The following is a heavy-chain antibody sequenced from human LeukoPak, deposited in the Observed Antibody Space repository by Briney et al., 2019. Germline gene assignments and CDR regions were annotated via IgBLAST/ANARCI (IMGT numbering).Heavy chain of an antibody. D-gene: IGHD5-18*01. CDR3: ARGGGRNTTMVWAFDY. Sequence: PGGSLRLSCAASGFTFSSYAMSWVRQAPGKWLEWVSAISGSGGSTYYADSVKGRFTISRDNSKNTLFLQMGSLRAEDMAVYYCARGGGRNTTMVWAFDYWGQGTLVTVSS. CDR2: ISGSGGST. J-gene: IGHJ4*02. V-gene: IGHV3-23*01. CDR1: GFTFSSYA.